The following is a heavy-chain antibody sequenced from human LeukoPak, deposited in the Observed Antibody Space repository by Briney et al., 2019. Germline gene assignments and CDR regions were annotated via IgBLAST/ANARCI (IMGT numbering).Heavy chain of an antibody. Sequence: ASVKVSCKASGYTFTGYYMHWVRQAPGQGLEWMGWINPNSGGTNYAQKFQGRVTMTRDTSISTAYMELSRLRSDDTAVYYCARTRKTPTMIEWRGAFDIWGQGTMVTASS. V-gene: IGHV1-2*02. CDR1: GYTFTGYY. D-gene: IGHD3-22*01. CDR3: ARTRKTPTMIEWRGAFDI. J-gene: IGHJ3*02. CDR2: INPNSGGT.